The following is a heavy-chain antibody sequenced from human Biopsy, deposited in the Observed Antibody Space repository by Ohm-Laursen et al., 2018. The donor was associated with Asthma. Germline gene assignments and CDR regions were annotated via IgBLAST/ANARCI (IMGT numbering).Heavy chain of an antibody. CDR3: AKESRRDGYNRRNYYFDY. CDR1: GFTFSHYG. D-gene: IGHD5-24*01. Sequence: SLRLSCSAFGFTFSHYGMHWVRQAPGKGLEWIAVISFDGKNKYYGDSVKGRFTISRDNSKNTLYLQMNSLRAEDTAVYYCAKESRRDGYNRRNYYFDYWGQGTLVTVSS. V-gene: IGHV3-30*12. CDR2: ISFDGKNK. J-gene: IGHJ4*02.